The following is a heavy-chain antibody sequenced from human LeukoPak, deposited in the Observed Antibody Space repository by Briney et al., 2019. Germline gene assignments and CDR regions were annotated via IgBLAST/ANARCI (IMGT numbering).Heavy chain of an antibody. D-gene: IGHD2-2*01. V-gene: IGHV1-8*01. CDR1: GYTFTSYD. CDR2: MNPNSGNT. Sequence: GASVKVSCKASGYTFTSYDMNWVRQAPGQGLEWMGWMNPNSGNTGPAQKFQGRVTMTRDTSISTGYMELSSLTSEDTAVYYCARGPIYYSTGIYYFDYWGQGTLVTASS. J-gene: IGHJ4*02. CDR3: ARGPIYYSTGIYYFDY.